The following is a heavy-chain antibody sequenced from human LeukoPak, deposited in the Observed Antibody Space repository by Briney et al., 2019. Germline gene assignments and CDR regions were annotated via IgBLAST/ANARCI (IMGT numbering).Heavy chain of an antibody. D-gene: IGHD7-27*01. J-gene: IGHJ4*02. V-gene: IGHV1-69*04. CDR3: ARAASEGALTGGHFDY. Sequence: SVKVSCKASGGTFSSYAISWVRQAPGQGLEWMGRIIPILGIANYAQKFQGRVTITADKSTSTAYMELSSLRSEDTAVYYCARAASEGALTGGHFDYWGQGTLVTVSS. CDR2: IIPILGIA. CDR1: GGTFSSYA.